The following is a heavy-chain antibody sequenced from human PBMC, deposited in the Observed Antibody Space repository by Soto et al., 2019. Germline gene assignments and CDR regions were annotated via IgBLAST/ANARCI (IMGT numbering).Heavy chain of an antibody. D-gene: IGHD6-19*01. V-gene: IGHV1-69*01. Sequence: QVQLVQSGAEVKKPGSSVKVSCKASGGTFSSYAISWVRQAPGQGLEWMGGIIPIFGTANYAHKCQGRVTITAAESTITAYMVLSSLRSEDTAVYYCAIEQGGASSGTGGYWGQGTLVTFSS. J-gene: IGHJ4*02. CDR3: AIEQGGASSGTGGY. CDR1: GGTFSSYA. CDR2: IIPIFGTA.